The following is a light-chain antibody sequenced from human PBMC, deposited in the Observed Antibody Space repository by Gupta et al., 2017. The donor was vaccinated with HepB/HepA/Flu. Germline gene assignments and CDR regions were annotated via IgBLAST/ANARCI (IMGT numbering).Light chain of an antibody. V-gene: IGLV1-47*01. J-gene: IGLJ1*01. CDR2: RNN. Sequence: QSVLTQPPSASGTPGQGVTISCSGSSSNIGSNYVYWYQQFPGTAPKLLIYRNNQRPSGVPDRFSGSKSGTSASLAISGLRSDDEADYYCATWDDSLSGYVFGNGTNVTVL. CDR1: SSNIGSNY. CDR3: ATWDDSLSGYV.